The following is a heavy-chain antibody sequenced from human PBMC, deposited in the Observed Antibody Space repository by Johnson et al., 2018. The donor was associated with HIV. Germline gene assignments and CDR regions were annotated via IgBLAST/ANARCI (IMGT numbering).Heavy chain of an antibody. J-gene: IGHJ3*02. D-gene: IGHD2-21*01. CDR3: ARVQAAGVVRPFDI. Sequence: QVQLVESGGGVVQPGRSLRLSCAASGFTFSSYAMHWVRQAPGKGLEWVAVISYDGSNKYYADSVKGRFTISRDNSKNTLYLQINSLRAEDTAVYYCARVQAAGVVRPFDIWGQGTMVTVSS. CDR1: GFTFSSYA. CDR2: ISYDGSNK. V-gene: IGHV3-30-3*01.